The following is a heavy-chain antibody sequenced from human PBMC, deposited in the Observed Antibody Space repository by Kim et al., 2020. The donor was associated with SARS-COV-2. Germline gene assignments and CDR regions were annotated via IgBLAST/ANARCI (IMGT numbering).Heavy chain of an antibody. CDR3: ARGRRGTGTPRGMDV. D-gene: IGHD1-1*01. Sequence: PSLKMRFTISVDTSKNLFSLKLSSVTAADTAVYYCARGRRGTGTPRGMDVWGQGTTVTVSS. J-gene: IGHJ6*02. V-gene: IGHV4-59*09.